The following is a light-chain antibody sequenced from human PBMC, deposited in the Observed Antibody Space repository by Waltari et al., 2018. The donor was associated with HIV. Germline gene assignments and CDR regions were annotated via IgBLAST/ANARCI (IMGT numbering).Light chain of an antibody. CDR1: FSHLGSNP. CDR3: AVWDDSLSEYV. CDR2: GRS. Sequence: QSVLTQPPSASGAPGQRVTISCSGSFSHLGSNPVNWYQQLPGTAPRLLIYGRSQRPSGVPDRFSGSRSDTSASLDISGLHSEDEGDYYCAVWDDSLSEYVFATGTKVFVL. V-gene: IGLV1-44*01. J-gene: IGLJ1*01.